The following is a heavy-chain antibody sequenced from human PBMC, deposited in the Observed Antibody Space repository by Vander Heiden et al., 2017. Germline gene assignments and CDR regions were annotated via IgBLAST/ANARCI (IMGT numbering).Heavy chain of an antibody. D-gene: IGHD3-22*01. CDR2: IKQDGSEK. J-gene: IGHJ3*02. CDR3: ARSLLLGTYYYDSSGYRAFDI. CDR1: GFTFSSYW. Sequence: GGGLVQPGGSLRLSCAAAGFTFSSYWMSWVRQAPGKGLEWVANIKQDGSEKYYVGSVKGRFTISRDNAKNSLYLQMNSLRAEDTAVYYCARSLLLGTYYYDSSGYRAFDIWGQGTMVTVSS. V-gene: IGHV3-7*01.